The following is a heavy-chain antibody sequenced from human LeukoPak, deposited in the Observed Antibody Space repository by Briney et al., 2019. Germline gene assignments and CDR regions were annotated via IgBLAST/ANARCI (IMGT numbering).Heavy chain of an antibody. CDR2: IKQDGSEK. D-gene: IGHD2-21*02. J-gene: IGHJ5*02. CDR1: GFTFSNYS. CDR3: ARDGRGYCGGDCFLSWFDP. Sequence: GGSLRLSCAASGFTFSNYSMSWVRQAPGKGLEWVANIKQDGSEKYYVDSVKGRFTISRDNAKNSLYLQMSSLRAEDTAVYYCARDGRGYCGGDCFLSWFDPWGQGTLVTVSS. V-gene: IGHV3-7*01.